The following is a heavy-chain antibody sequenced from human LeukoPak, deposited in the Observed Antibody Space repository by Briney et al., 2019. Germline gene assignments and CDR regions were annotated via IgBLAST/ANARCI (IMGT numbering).Heavy chain of an antibody. D-gene: IGHD6-13*01. CDR2: IYYSGST. J-gene: IGHJ4*02. V-gene: IGHV4-59*01. CDR1: GGSTSSYY. Sequence: PSETLSLTCTVSGGSTSSYYWSWIRQPPGKGLEWIGYIYYSGSTNYNPSLKSRVTISVDTSKNQFSLKLSSVTAADTAVYYCAGGGSWFDYWGQGTLVTVSS. CDR3: AGGGSWFDY.